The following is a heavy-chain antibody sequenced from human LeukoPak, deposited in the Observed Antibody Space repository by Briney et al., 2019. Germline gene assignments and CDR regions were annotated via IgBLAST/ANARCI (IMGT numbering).Heavy chain of an antibody. CDR2: ISKNTVDT. Sequence: GGSLRLSCTGSGFIFSRYGVSWVRQAPGKGLEWVSAISKNTVDTYYADSVKGRLTISRDSSKNTVYLQMNSLRAEDTAVYYCVRDMEPLRYFDTWGQGTLVTVSS. D-gene: IGHD3-9*01. V-gene: IGHV3-23*01. CDR3: VRDMEPLRYFDT. J-gene: IGHJ4*02. CDR1: GFIFSRYG.